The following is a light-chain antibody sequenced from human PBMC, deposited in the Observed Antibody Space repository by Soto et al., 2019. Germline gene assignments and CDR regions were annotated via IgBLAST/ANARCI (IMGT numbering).Light chain of an antibody. CDR2: GNS. Sequence: QSVLTQPNSVAVAPGERVAISCTGSSSNIGAGYDVHWYQQLPGTAPKLLIYGNSNRPSGVPDRFSGSKSGTSASLAITGLQAEDEADYYCQSYDSSLSNVFGTGTKVTVL. J-gene: IGLJ1*01. CDR1: SSNIGAGYD. CDR3: QSYDSSLSNV. V-gene: IGLV1-40*01.